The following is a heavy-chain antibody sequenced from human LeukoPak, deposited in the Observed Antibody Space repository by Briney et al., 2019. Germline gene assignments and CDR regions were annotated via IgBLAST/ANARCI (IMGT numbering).Heavy chain of an antibody. D-gene: IGHD3-10*01. Sequence: GGSLRLSCAASGFTFSSYGMHWVRQAPGKGLEWVAVIWYDGSNKYYADSVKGRFTISRDNSKNTLYLQMNSLRAEDTAVYYCARSGLYGPGSYYSLVYWGQGTLVTVSS. J-gene: IGHJ4*02. CDR1: GFTFSSYG. CDR2: IWYDGSNK. V-gene: IGHV3-33*01. CDR3: ARSGLYGPGSYYSLVY.